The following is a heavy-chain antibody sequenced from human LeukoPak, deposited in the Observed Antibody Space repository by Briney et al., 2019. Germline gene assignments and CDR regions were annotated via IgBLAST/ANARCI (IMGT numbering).Heavy chain of an antibody. D-gene: IGHD3-10*01. CDR1: GGSISSGGYY. CDR3: ARYGSGIDL. V-gene: IGHV4-30-2*01. Sequence: PSETLSLTCTVSGGSISSGGYYWSWIRQPPGKGLEWIGYIYHSGSTYYSPSLKSRVTISVDTSKNQFSLKLRSVTAADTAVYYCARYGSGIDLWGRGALVTVSS. CDR2: IYHSGST. J-gene: IGHJ2*01.